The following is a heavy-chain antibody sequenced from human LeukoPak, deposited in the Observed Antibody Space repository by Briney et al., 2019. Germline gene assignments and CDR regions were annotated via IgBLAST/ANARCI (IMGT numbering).Heavy chain of an antibody. CDR1: GFTFTEYS. J-gene: IGHJ4*02. CDR2: ISDRSSTI. D-gene: IGHD5-12*01. V-gene: IGHV3-48*01. CDR3: AKVAPVATGWINC. Sequence: GGSLRLSCAASGFTFTEYSIIWVRQAPGKGLEWVSFISDISDRSSTIHYADSVKGRFTISRDNSKNTLYLQMNSLRAEDTAVYYCAKVAPVATGWINCWGQGTLVTVSS.